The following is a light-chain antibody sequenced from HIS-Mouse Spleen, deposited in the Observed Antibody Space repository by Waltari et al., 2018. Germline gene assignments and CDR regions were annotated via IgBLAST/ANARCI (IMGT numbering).Light chain of an antibody. CDR3: AAWDDSLSGPV. CDR1: SSNIGSNY. Sequence: QSVLTQPPSASGTPGQRVTISCSGSSSNIGSNYVYWYQQLPGTAPKLLIYRKYQRPSGVPDRFSGSKSGTSAYLAISGLRSEDEADYYCAAWDDSLSGPVFGGGTKLTVL. V-gene: IGLV1-47*01. CDR2: RKY. J-gene: IGLJ3*02.